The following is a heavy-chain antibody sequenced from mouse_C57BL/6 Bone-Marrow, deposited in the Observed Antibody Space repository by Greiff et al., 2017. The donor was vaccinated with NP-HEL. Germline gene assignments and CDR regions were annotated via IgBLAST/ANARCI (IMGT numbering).Heavy chain of an antibody. Sequence: QFQLQQPGAELVKPGASVQLSCKASGYTFTSYWLTCVKQRPGPGLEWIGDIYPGSGSTNYNEKFKSKATLTVDTSSSTAYMQLSSLTSEDSAVYYCARSFSYYSNYGFAYWGQGTLVTVSA. J-gene: IGHJ3*01. V-gene: IGHV1-55*01. CDR2: IYPGSGST. CDR3: ARSFSYYSNYGFAY. CDR1: GYTFTSYW. D-gene: IGHD2-5*01.